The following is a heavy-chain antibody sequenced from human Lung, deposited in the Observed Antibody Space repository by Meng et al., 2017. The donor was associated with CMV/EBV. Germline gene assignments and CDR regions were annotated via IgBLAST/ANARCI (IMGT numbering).Heavy chain of an antibody. Sequence: HLQLVGLGPGLVKPSETLSLTCPVSGGSISSMSYYWAWIRQPPGEGLEWIGSVVYSGTTYYTSSLKSRVSISVDTSKNQFSLKLSSVTAADTAVYYCARHHHSPTFDYWGQGTLVTVSS. CDR3: ARHHHSPTFDY. V-gene: IGHV4-39*01. J-gene: IGHJ4*02. CDR1: GGSISSMSYY. D-gene: IGHD1-14*01. CDR2: VVYSGTT.